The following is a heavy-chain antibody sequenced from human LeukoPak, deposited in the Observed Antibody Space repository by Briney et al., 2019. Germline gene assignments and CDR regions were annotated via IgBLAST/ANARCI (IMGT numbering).Heavy chain of an antibody. V-gene: IGHV4-59*01. D-gene: IGHD3-10*01. CDR3: ARAPTYYYGSGILD. CDR1: GGSNSSYY. CDR2: IYYSGSD. Sequence: SETLTLTCTVSGGSNSSYYWSWIRQPPGKVLEWIGYIYYSGSDNYNPSLKSRVTISVDTSKNQFSLKLSSVTAADTAVYYCARAPTYYYGSGILDWGQGTLVTVSS. J-gene: IGHJ4*02.